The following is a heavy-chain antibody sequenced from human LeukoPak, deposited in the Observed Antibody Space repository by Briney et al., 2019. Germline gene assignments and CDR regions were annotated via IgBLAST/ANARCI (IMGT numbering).Heavy chain of an antibody. CDR2: IYISGTT. V-gene: IGHV4-4*07. CDR1: DDSIGSYY. Sequence: SETLSLTCTVSDDSIGSYYWNWIRQPAGKGLEWIGRIYISGTTNYNPALKSRVTMSVDTSKNQFSLKLSSVTAADTAVYYCARDPVVVNTDDAFDIWGQGTMVTVSS. J-gene: IGHJ3*02. D-gene: IGHD3-22*01. CDR3: ARDPVVVNTDDAFDI.